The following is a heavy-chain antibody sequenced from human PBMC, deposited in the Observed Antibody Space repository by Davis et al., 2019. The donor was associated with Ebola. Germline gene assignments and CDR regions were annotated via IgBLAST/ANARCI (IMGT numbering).Heavy chain of an antibody. D-gene: IGHD3-10*01. CDR3: TRRRYGAGSFWDWFDP. J-gene: IGHJ5*02. V-gene: IGHV4-4*02. CDR1: GGSISNNW. Sequence: MPSETLSLTCGVSGGSISNNWWNWVRQPPGKGLEWIREIYDSGRTNYNPSLKSRVNMSVDKSQNQFSLNLTSVTAADTAVYYCTRRRYGAGSFWDWFDPWGQGTLVTVSS. CDR2: IYDSGRT.